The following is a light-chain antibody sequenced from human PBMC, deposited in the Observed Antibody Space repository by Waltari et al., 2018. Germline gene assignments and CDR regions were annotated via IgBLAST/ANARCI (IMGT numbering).Light chain of an antibody. CDR1: QSIGGD. V-gene: IGKV3-15*01. CDR3: QHFNNWPPWA. CDR2: SST. Sequence: EILMTQSPATLSVSPGERATLSCRASQSIGGDLAWYQQRPGQAPRVLIYSSTVRATGVPARFSASGSGTEFTLTISSLQSEDVAVYYCQHFNNWPPWAFGQGTKVEIK. J-gene: IGKJ1*01.